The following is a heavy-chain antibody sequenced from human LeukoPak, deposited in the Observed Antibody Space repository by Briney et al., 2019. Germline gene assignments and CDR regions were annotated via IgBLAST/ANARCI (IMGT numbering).Heavy chain of an antibody. J-gene: IGHJ4*02. CDR2: GFHSGST. D-gene: IGHD3-22*01. CDR1: GGSISSGGYY. Sequence: SQTLSLTCTVSGGSISSGGYYWSWIRQPPGKGLEWIGYGFHSGSTNYNPSLKSRVTISVDTSKNQFSLKLSSVTAADAAVYYCARRYYDSSGYYYFDYWGQGTLVTVSS. V-gene: IGHV4-61*08. CDR3: ARRYYDSSGYYYFDY.